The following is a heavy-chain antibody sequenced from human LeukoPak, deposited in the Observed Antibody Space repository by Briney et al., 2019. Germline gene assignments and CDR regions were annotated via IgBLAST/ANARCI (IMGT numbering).Heavy chain of an antibody. Sequence: GGSLRLSCAASGFTVSSNHMNWVRQAPGKGLEWVSSISSSSSYIYYADSVKGRFTISRDNAKNSLYLQMNSLRAEDTAVYYCARDWPTIAAAGTIPEYFQHWGQGTLVTVSS. CDR3: ARDWPTIAAAGTIPEYFQH. J-gene: IGHJ1*01. D-gene: IGHD6-13*01. CDR2: ISSSSSYI. V-gene: IGHV3-21*01. CDR1: GFTVSSNH.